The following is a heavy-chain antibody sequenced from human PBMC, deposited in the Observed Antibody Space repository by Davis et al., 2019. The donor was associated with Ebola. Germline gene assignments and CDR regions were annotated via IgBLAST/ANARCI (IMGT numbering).Heavy chain of an antibody. Sequence: ASVKVSCKASGGTFSSYAISWVRQAPGQGLEWMGWMNPNSGNTGYAQKFQGRVTMTRNTSISTAYMELSSLRAEDTAVYYCAKAGGGNSTDYYYYGMDVWGQGTTVTVSS. CDR1: GGTFSSYA. V-gene: IGHV1-8*02. CDR2: MNPNSGNT. CDR3: AKAGGGNSTDYYYYGMDV. D-gene: IGHD4-23*01. J-gene: IGHJ6*02.